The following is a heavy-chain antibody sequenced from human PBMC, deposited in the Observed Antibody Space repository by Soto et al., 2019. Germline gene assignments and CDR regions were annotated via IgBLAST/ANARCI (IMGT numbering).Heavy chain of an antibody. Sequence: GGSLRLSCAASGFIFSNYGMHWVRQAPGKGLEWVVVISYDGSNKYYADSVKGRFTISRDNSKNTLYLQMNSLRAEDTAVYYCAKLPSGGSASMAFGSWGQGTMVTVSS. D-gene: IGHD2-8*01. V-gene: IGHV3-30*18. CDR1: GFIFSNYG. CDR2: ISYDGSNK. CDR3: AKLPSGGSASMAFGS. J-gene: IGHJ3*02.